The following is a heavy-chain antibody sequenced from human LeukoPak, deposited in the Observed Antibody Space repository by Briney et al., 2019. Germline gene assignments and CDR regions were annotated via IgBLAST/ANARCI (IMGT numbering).Heavy chain of an antibody. J-gene: IGHJ5*02. Sequence: SETLSLTCTVSGYSISSGYYWGWIRQPPGKGLEWIGSIYHSGSTYYNPSLKSRVTISVDTSKNQFSLKLSSVTAADTAVYYCARGVAARHGGGFDPWGQGTLVTVSS. CDR2: IYHSGST. D-gene: IGHD6-6*01. CDR1: GYSISSGYY. CDR3: ARGVAARHGGGFDP. V-gene: IGHV4-38-2*02.